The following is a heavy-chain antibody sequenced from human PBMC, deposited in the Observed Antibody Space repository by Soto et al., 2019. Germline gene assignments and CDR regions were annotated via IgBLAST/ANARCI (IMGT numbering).Heavy chain of an antibody. J-gene: IGHJ4*02. V-gene: IGHV3-33*01. CDR1: GFTFSSYG. CDR3: ARGRGESSSWYYFDY. CDR2: IWYDGSNK. D-gene: IGHD6-13*01. Sequence: GGSLRLSCAASGFTFSSYGMHWVRQAPGKGLEWVAVIWYDGSNKYYADSVKGRFTISRDNSKNTLYLQMNSLRAEDTAVYYCARGRGESSSWYYFDYWGQGTLVTVSS.